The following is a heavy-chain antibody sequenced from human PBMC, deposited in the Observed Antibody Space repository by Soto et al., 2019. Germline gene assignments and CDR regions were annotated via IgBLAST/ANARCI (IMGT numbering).Heavy chain of an antibody. CDR3: ARGSGSYYAY. V-gene: IGHV4-61*01. Sequence: QVQLQESGPGLVKPSETLSLTCTVSGASVSSGNYYWSWIRQPPGKGLECIGYISYSGSTNYNPSLKXXVXIXXGASKNQFSLKLSSVTAADTAVYYCARGSGSYYAYWGQGTLVTVSS. CDR2: ISYSGST. J-gene: IGHJ4*02. D-gene: IGHD1-26*01. CDR1: GASVSSGNYY.